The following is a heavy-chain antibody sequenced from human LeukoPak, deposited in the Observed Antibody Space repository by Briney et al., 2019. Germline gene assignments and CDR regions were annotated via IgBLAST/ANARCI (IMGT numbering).Heavy chain of an antibody. CDR1: GFTFSSSA. V-gene: IGHV3-23*01. CDR3: AGPAWGTYSVGFDS. CDR2: ISISGDDT. D-gene: IGHD1-26*01. J-gene: IGHJ4*02. Sequence: GGSLRLSCAASGFTFSSSAMNWVRQAPGKGLEWVSPISISGDDTYYAESVKGRFTISRDNSKNTLYLRMNRLRAEDTAVYFCAGPAWGTYSVGFDSWGQGTLVTVSS.